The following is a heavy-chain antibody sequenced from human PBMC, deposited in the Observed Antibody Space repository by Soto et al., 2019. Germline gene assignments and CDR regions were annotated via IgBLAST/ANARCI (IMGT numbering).Heavy chain of an antibody. J-gene: IGHJ6*02. CDR3: ARVPVGGDYYYYGMDV. CDR1: GGSISSGDYY. CDR2: IYYSGST. Sequence: PSETLSLTCTVSGGSISSGDYYWSWIRQPPGKGLEWIGYIYYSGSTYYNPSLKSRVTISVDTSKNQFSLKLSSVTAADTAVYYCARVPVGGDYYYYGMDVWGQGTTVTVSS. D-gene: IGHD3-16*01. V-gene: IGHV4-30-4*01.